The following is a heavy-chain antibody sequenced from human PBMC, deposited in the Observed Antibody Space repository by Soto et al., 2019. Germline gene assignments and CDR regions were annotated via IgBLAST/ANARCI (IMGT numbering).Heavy chain of an antibody. J-gene: IGHJ4*02. Sequence: GGSLRLSCAASGFTFSTYAMSWVHQAPGKGLEWVSAISGSGGSTYYADSVKGRFTISRDNSKNTLYLQMNSLRAEDTAVYYCAKGSYCTNGICYNYWGQGTLVTVSS. CDR2: ISGSGGST. D-gene: IGHD2-8*01. V-gene: IGHV3-23*01. CDR3: AKGSYCTNGICYNY. CDR1: GFTFSTYA.